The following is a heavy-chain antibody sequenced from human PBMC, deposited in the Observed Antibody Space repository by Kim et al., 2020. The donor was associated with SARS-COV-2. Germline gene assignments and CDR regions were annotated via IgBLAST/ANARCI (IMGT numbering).Heavy chain of an antibody. J-gene: IGHJ4*02. CDR1: GGSFSGYY. V-gene: IGHV4-34*01. Sequence: SETLSLTCAVYGGSFSGYYWSWIRQPPGKGLEWIGEINHSGSTNYNPSLKSRVTISVDTSKNQFSLKLSSVTAADTAVYYCARKGLGRGNFDYWGQGTLVTVSS. CDR3: ARKGLGRGNFDY. CDR2: INHSGST. D-gene: IGHD2-15*01.